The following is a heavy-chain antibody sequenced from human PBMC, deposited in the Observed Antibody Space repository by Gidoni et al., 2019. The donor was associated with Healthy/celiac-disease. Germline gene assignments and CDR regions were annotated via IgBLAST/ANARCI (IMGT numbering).Heavy chain of an antibody. V-gene: IGHV4-31*03. Sequence: QVQLQESGPGLVKPSQTLSLTCTVSGCSISSGGYYWSWIRQHPGKALEWIGYIYYSGSTYYNPSLKSRVTISVDTSKNQFSLKLSSVTAADTAVYYCARDRPTYYYDSSGLIWGQGTMVTVSS. J-gene: IGHJ3*02. CDR3: ARDRPTYYYDSSGLI. D-gene: IGHD3-22*01. CDR2: IYYSGST. CDR1: GCSISSGGYY.